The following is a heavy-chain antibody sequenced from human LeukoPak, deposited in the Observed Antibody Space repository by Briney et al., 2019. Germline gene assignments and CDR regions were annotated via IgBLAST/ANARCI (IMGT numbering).Heavy chain of an antibody. V-gene: IGHV3-74*01. CDR2: INSDGSST. Sequence: GGSLRLSCAASGFTFSSYWMHWVRQAPGKGLVWVSRINSDGSSTSYADSVKGRFTISRDNAKNTLYLQMKSLRAEDTAVYYCARVQGHPPNGLDIWGQGTMVTVSS. D-gene: IGHD2-8*01. CDR1: GFTFSSYW. J-gene: IGHJ3*02. CDR3: ARVQGHPPNGLDI.